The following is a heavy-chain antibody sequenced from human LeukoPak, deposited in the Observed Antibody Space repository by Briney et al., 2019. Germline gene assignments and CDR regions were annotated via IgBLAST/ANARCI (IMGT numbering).Heavy chain of an antibody. CDR1: GYTFTNYP. CDR3: ARDWDAFDI. CDR2: INTNTGNP. Sequence: ASVKVSCKASGYTFTNYPMNWGRQAPRQGREWMGWINTNTGNPTYAQGFTGRFVFSLDTSVSTAYLQISSLKAEDTAVYYCARDWDAFDIWGQGTMVTVSS. J-gene: IGHJ3*02. V-gene: IGHV7-4-1*02.